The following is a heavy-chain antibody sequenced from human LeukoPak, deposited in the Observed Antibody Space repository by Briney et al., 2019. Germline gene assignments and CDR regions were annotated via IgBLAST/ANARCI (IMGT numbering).Heavy chain of an antibody. CDR1: GFTVSSNY. V-gene: IGHV3-53*01. D-gene: IGHD2-15*01. Sequence: GGYPRLSCAASGFTVSSNYMSWVRQAPGKGLEWVSVIYSGGSTYYADSVKGRFTISRDNSKNTLYLQMNSLRAEDTAVYYCARENCSGGSCYSYGMDVWGQGTTVTVSS. J-gene: IGHJ6*02. CDR2: IYSGGST. CDR3: ARENCSGGSCYSYGMDV.